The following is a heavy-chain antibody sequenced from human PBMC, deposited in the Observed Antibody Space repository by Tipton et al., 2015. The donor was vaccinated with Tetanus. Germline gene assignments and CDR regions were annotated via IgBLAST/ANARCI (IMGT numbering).Heavy chain of an antibody. J-gene: IGHJ4*02. D-gene: IGHD3-16*01. Sequence: SLRLSCVASGFTFSNYAFNWVRQAPGKGLEWVSSVGTSASNTYYADSVKGRCTISRDNSKNTVVLHVTSLRGEDTAVYYCAREDGGPTLDYFDSWGQGALVIVSS. CDR2: VGTSASNT. CDR3: AREDGGPTLDYFDS. V-gene: IGHV3-23*01. CDR1: GFTFSNYA.